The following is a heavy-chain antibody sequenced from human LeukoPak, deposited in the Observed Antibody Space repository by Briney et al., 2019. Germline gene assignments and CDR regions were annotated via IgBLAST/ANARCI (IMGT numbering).Heavy chain of an antibody. CDR3: ARGRRASAPMVRGVIIPIFDY. V-gene: IGHV4-59*12. J-gene: IGHJ4*02. Sequence: PSETLSLTCPVSGGSISSYYWSWIRQPPGKGLEWIGFIYYSGSTNYNPSLKSRVTISVDTSRNQVSLKLSSVTAADTAVYYCARGRRASAPMVRGVIIPIFDYWGQGTLVTVSS. CDR1: GGSISSYY. CDR2: IYYSGST. D-gene: IGHD3-10*01.